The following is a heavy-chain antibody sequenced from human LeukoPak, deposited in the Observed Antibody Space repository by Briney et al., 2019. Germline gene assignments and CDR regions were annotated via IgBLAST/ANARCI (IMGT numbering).Heavy chain of an antibody. Sequence: SETLSLTCAVYGGSFSGYYWSWIRQPPGKGLEWIGYIYTSGSTNYNPSLKSRVTISVDTSKNQFSLKLSSVTAADTAVYYCARQGEQWLVGYYYYYMDVWGKGTTVTVSS. CDR3: ARQGEQWLVGYYYYYMDV. CDR2: IYTSGST. CDR1: GGSFSGYY. J-gene: IGHJ6*03. D-gene: IGHD6-19*01. V-gene: IGHV4-4*09.